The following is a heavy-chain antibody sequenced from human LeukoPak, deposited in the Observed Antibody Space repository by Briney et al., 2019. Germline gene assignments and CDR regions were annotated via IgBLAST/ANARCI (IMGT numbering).Heavy chain of an antibody. CDR1: GGSISSYY. D-gene: IGHD6-13*01. V-gene: IGHV4-59*01. Sequence: SETLSLTCTVSGGSISSYYWSWLRQPPGKGLEYIGYTHYSGATNYNPSLKSRVTISLDTSGNQFSLKLSSVTAADTAVYYCARGLPRGGSSWYAYWGQGTLVTVSS. J-gene: IGHJ4*02. CDR2: THYSGAT. CDR3: ARGLPRGGSSWYAY.